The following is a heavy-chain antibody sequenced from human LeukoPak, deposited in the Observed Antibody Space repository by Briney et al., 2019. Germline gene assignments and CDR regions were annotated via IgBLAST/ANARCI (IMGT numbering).Heavy chain of an antibody. V-gene: IGHV4-39*01. CDR2: IYYSGIT. D-gene: IGHD3-10*01. CDR1: GGSISSSSHY. J-gene: IGHJ4*02. CDR3: ARVSGAIDY. Sequence: SETLSLTCTVSGGSISSSSHYWGWIRQPPGKGLEWIGSIYYSGITYYNPSLRSRVTISVDTSKNQFSLKLSSVTAADTAVYYCARVSGAIDYWGQGTLVTVSS.